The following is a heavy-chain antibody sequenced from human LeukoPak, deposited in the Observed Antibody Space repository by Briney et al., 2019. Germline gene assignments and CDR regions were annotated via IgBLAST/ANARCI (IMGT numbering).Heavy chain of an antibody. CDR1: GFTFSSYG. V-gene: IGHV3-30*02. J-gene: IGHJ4*02. CDR3: AKDITLSAAAGTIDY. D-gene: IGHD6-13*01. CDR2: IRYDGSNK. Sequence: GGSLILSCAASGFTFSSYGMHWVRQAPGKGLEWVAFIRYDGSNKYYADSVKGRFTISRDNSKNTLYLQMNSLRAEDTAVYYCAKDITLSAAAGTIDYWGQGTLVTVSS.